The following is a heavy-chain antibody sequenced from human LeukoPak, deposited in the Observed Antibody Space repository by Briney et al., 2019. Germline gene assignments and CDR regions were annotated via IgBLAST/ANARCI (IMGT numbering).Heavy chain of an antibody. V-gene: IGHV3-30*18. Sequence: GGSLRLSCAASGFTFSSYGMSWVRQAPGKGLEWVAVIPYDGSNKYYADSVKGRFTISRDNSKNTLYLQVNSLRAEDTAVYYCAKDRDFWSGYRYYFDYWGQGTLVTVST. CDR2: IPYDGSNK. D-gene: IGHD3-3*01. CDR3: AKDRDFWSGYRYYFDY. CDR1: GFTFSSYG. J-gene: IGHJ4*02.